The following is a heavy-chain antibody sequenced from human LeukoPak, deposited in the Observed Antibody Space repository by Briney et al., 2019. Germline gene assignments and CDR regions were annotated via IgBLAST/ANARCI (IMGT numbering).Heavy chain of an antibody. J-gene: IGHJ4*02. Sequence: SETLSLTCIVSGGSISSTVSYWGWVRQPPGKGLEWIGSIHYSGSTYYIPSLESRITISLDMSKNQYSLKLTSVTAADTAVYYCARDVGFFDIDYWGQGILVTVSS. CDR2: IHYSGST. CDR3: ARDVGFFDIDY. D-gene: IGHD3-9*01. CDR1: GGSISSTVSY. V-gene: IGHV4-39*07.